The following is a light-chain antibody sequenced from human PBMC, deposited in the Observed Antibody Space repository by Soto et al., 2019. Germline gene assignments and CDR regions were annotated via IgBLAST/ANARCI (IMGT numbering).Light chain of an antibody. CDR2: DVS. CDR3: TPYTDTFYV. Sequence: QSALTQPASGSGSPGQSITISCTGTSSDVGAYNFVSWYQQHPGKVPKLMIYDVSNRPSGVSSRFSGSKSGNTASLTISGLQPEDEADYYCTPYTDTFYVFGTGTKVTVL. J-gene: IGLJ1*01. CDR1: SSDVGAYNF. V-gene: IGLV2-14*01.